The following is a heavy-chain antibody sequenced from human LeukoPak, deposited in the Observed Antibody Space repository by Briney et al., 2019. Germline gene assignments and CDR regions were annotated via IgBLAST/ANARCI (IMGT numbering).Heavy chain of an antibody. V-gene: IGHV3-23*01. Sequence: PGGSLRLSCADSGSTFNDFAMTWVSKAQGKGLEWVSTIADAGTYYADSVKGRFIISRDNSKNMLYLQLNSLRADDTAMYYCARNLGPFDVRGHGTMVTVSS. CDR2: IADAGT. CDR1: GSTFNDFA. D-gene: IGHD3-16*01. J-gene: IGHJ3*01. CDR3: ARNLGPFDV.